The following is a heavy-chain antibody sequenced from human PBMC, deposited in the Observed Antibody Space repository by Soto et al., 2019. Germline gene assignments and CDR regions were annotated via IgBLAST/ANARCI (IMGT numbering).Heavy chain of an antibody. CDR2: IYYSGST. D-gene: IGHD2-15*01. Sequence: QVQLQESGPGLVKPSQTLSLTCTVSGGSISSGDYYWSWIRQPPGKGLEWIGYIYYSGSTYYNPSLKRRGTISVGTSKNQFPLELSSGTAADTAVYYCARGSRSGGPGDYWGQGTLVTVSS. CDR1: GGSISSGDYY. CDR3: ARGSRSGGPGDY. J-gene: IGHJ4*02. V-gene: IGHV4-30-4*01.